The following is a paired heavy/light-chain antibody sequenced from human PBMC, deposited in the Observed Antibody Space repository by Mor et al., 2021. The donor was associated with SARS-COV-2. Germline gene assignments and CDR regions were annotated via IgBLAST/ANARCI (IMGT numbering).Light chain of an antibody. CDR2: DAS. V-gene: IGKV1-33*01. CDR1: QDIANY. J-gene: IGKJ2*01. Sequence: DIQMTQSPSSLSASVGDRVTITCQATQDIANYLNWYQHKPGKAPKLLIYDASNLETGVPSRFSGSGSGTDFTFTISSLQPEDIATYYCQQYDNLQYTFGQGTKLEIK. CDR3: QQYDNLQYT.
Heavy chain of an antibody. CDR3: ARASFSGGRPAY. CDR2: ISYDGNNQ. V-gene: IGHV3-30*01. J-gene: IGHJ4*02. D-gene: IGHD1-26*01. Sequence: QVQLVESGGGVVQPGRSLRLSCAASGFTFSVYTMHWVRQAPGKGLEWVAVISYDGNNQFYADSVKGRFTISRDNSKYTLHLQMNSLRTEDTAMYYCARASFSGGRPAYWGQGTLVTVSS. CDR1: GFTFSVYT.